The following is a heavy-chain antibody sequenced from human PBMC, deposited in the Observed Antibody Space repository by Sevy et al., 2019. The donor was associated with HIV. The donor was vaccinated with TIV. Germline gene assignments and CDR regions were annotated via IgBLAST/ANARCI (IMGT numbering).Heavy chain of an antibody. V-gene: IGHV3-7*01. J-gene: IGHJ4*02. Sequence: GGSLRLSCAASGFTFSSYWMSWVRQAPGKGLEWVANINENSSKKNYVDSVRGRFTISRDNAKNLVYLEMNSLRGEDTAVYNCARRGFHEYWGQGTLVTVSS. CDR3: ARRGFHEY. CDR1: GFTFSSYW. CDR2: INENSSKK. D-gene: IGHD3-22*01.